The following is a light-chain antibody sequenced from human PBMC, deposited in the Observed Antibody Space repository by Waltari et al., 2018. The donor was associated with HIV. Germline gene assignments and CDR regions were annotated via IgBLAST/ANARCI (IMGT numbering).Light chain of an antibody. CDR2: YDD. Sequence: QSVLTQPPSVSEAPRQRVAISCSGRSPNIPNTAVNWYQQLPGKAPKLLIYYDDLLPSGVSDRFSGSKSGTSASLAISGLQSEDEADYYCAAWDDSLNGPVFGGGTKLTVL. J-gene: IGLJ2*01. CDR1: SPNIPNTA. V-gene: IGLV1-36*01. CDR3: AAWDDSLNGPV.